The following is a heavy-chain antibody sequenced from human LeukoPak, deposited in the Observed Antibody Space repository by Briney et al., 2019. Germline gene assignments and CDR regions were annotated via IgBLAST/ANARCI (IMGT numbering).Heavy chain of an antibody. CDR3: AKSGGYGLIDY. D-gene: IGHD1-26*01. Sequence: QSSETLSLTCTVSGGSISSSSYYWGWIRQPPGKGLEWIGSIYSSGSTYYNASLQSRVTISIETSKNQISLRLNSVTAADTAMYYCAKSGGYGLIDYWGQGTLVTVSS. CDR1: GGSISSSSYY. CDR2: IYSSGST. V-gene: IGHV4-39*01. J-gene: IGHJ4*02.